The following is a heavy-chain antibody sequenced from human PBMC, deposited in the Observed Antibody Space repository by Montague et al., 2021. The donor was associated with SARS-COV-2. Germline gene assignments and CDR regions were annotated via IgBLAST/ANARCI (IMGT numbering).Heavy chain of an antibody. V-gene: IGHV4-39*02. CDR1: GGSISSSNYY. J-gene: IGHJ3*02. CDR2: IYDSGSN. CDR3: AKRGRKPLPVATTIGGFDI. Sequence: SETLSLTCTVSGGSISSSNYYWDRRRQPPGKGLDWIGSIYDSGSNYYNPSLKGRVTISVDTSKNHLTLKLSSVTAADTAVYYCAKRGRKPLPVATTIGGFDIWGQGTMVTVSS. D-gene: IGHD5-12*01.